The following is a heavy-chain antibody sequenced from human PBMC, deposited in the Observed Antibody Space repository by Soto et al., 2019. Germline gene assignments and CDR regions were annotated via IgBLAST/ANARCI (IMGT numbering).Heavy chain of an antibody. CDR2: IYYTGGT. CDR3: ARTGAIGDAFDI. J-gene: IGHJ3*02. CDR1: GGSISIGGFY. V-gene: IGHV4-31*02. Sequence: QVQLQESGPGLVKPSQSLSLTCTVSGGSISIGGFYWTWIRQHPGKGLEWIGYIYYTGGTFYSPSLQSRVVISMDTSKKQFSLRLTSMTAADTAVYYCARTGAIGDAFDIWGQGTMVTVSS.